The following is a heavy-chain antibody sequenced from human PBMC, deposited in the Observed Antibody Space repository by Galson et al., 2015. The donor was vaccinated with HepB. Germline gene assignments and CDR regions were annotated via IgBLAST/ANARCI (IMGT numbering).Heavy chain of an antibody. D-gene: IGHD3-22*01. V-gene: IGHV3-43*01. J-gene: IGHJ4*02. CDR2: ISWDGGST. CDR3: AKDTEYDSRSVGIDY. CDR1: GFTFDDYT. Sequence: SLRLSCAASGFTFDDYTMHWVRQAPGKGLEWVSLISWDGGSTYYADSVKGRFTISRDNSKNSPYLQMNSLRTEDTALYYCAKDTEYDSRSVGIDYWGQGTLVTVSS.